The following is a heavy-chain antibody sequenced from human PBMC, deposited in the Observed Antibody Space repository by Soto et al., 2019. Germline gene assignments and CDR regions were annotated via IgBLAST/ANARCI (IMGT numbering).Heavy chain of an antibody. Sequence: QVQLVESGGGVVQPGRSLRLSCAASGFTFSSYGMHWVRQAPGKGLERVAVIWYDGSNKYYADSVKGRFTISRDNSKNTLYLQMNSLRAEDTAVYYCARGPQIQIVLDYYYGMDVWGQGTTVTVSS. CDR1: GFTFSSYG. V-gene: IGHV3-33*01. J-gene: IGHJ6*02. CDR2: IWYDGSNK. D-gene: IGHD5-18*01. CDR3: ARGPQIQIVLDYYYGMDV.